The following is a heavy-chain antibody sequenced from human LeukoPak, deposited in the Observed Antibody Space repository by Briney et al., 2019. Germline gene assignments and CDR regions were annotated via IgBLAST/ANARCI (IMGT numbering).Heavy chain of an antibody. V-gene: IGHV3-30*02. CDR2: IRCDGSNK. Sequence: GGSLRLSCAASGFTFSSYGMHWVRQAPGKGLEWVAFIRCDGSNKYYADSVKGRFTISRDNSKNTLYLQMNSLRSEDTAMYYCARDVELDYWGQGTLVTVSS. CDR1: GFTFSSYG. J-gene: IGHJ4*02. D-gene: IGHD3-10*01. CDR3: ARDVELDY.